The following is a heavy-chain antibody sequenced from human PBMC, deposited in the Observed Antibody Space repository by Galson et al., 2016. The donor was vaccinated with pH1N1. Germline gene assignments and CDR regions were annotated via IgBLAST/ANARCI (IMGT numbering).Heavy chain of an antibody. CDR1: GYTFTAYG. CDR3: ARTAAAAYFDY. V-gene: IGHV1-18*01. Sequence: SVKVSCKASGYTFTAYGINWVRQAPGQGLEWMGRISAINASPSYAQKFQGRVTMTSDPSTNTAYMELGSRISADTAVYYCARTAAAAYFDYWGQGTLITVSS. CDR2: ISAINASP. D-gene: IGHD6-13*01. J-gene: IGHJ4*02.